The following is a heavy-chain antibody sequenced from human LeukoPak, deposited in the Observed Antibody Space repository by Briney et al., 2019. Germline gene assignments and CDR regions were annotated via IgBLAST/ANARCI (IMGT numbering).Heavy chain of an antibody. CDR3: AKAGWDHGDFDR. CDR2: ISDSGAGT. Sequence: PGGSLRLSCAASGVSFSSYAMSWVRQAPGKGLEWVSAISDSGAGTYYADSVKGRFSISRDNSQYTRYLQMDSLRVEHTATYYCAKAGWDHGDFDRWGQGTLVPVSS. D-gene: IGHD1-26*01. V-gene: IGHV3-23*01. J-gene: IGHJ4*02. CDR1: GVSFSSYA.